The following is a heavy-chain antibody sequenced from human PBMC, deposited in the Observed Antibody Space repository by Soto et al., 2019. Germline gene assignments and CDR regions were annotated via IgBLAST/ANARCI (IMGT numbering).Heavy chain of an antibody. D-gene: IGHD1-1*01. CDR1: GFTFSSYA. J-gene: IGHJ6*02. Sequence: QVQLVESGGGVVQPGRSLRLSCAASGFTFSSYAMHWVRQAPGKGLEWVAVISYDGSNKYYADSVKGRFTISRDNSKNTLYLQMNSLRAEDTAVYYCARGTTGTGGMDVWGQGTTVTVSS. CDR3: ARGTTGTGGMDV. CDR2: ISYDGSNK. V-gene: IGHV3-30-3*01.